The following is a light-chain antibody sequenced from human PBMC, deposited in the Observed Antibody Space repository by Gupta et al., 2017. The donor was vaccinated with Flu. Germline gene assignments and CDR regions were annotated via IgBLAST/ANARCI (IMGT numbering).Light chain of an antibody. V-gene: IGKV3D-15*01. CDR3: IQYHSWPQRAPWT. J-gene: IGKJ1*01. Sequence: SVARGERATLSCRASQSISTSLAWYQQKPGQTPRLLIYGASRRATGIPARFSGSGSGREFTLTISSLQSEELAVYYCIQYHSWPQRAPWTFGQGTKVEIK. CDR2: GAS. CDR1: QSISTS.